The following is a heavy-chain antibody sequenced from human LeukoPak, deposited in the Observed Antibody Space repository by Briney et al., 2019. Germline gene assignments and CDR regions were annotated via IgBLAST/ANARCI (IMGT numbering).Heavy chain of an antibody. CDR3: ARDFRIGSYYFDY. V-gene: IGHV3-33*01. J-gene: IGHJ4*02. CDR1: GFTFSSYG. D-gene: IGHD1-26*01. Sequence: PGGSLRLSCAASGFTFSSYGMHWVRQAPGKWLEWVAVIWYDGSNKYYADSVKGRFTISRDNSKNTLYLQMNSLRAEDTAVYYCARDFRIGSYYFDYWGQGTLVTVSS. CDR2: IWYDGSNK.